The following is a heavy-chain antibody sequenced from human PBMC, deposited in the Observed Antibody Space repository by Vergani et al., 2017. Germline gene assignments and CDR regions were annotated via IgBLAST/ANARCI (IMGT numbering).Heavy chain of an antibody. V-gene: IGHV3-66*02. CDR2: MYTGGTT. Sequence: DVQLVESGGGLVQPGGSLKLSCAASGFIVSDNYMTWVRQAPGKGLEWVSIMYTGGTTDYADSVKGRFTVSRDTSNNFLYLQMNNLRAEDTAVYYCATKSCGTPGCQIGYFREWGQVTLVTVSS. D-gene: IGHD1-1*01. CDR3: ATKSCGTPGCQIGYFRE. J-gene: IGHJ1*01. CDR1: GFIVSDNY.